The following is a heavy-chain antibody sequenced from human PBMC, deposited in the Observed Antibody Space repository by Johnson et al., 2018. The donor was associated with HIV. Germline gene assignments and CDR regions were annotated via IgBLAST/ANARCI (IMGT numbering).Heavy chain of an antibody. CDR3: AREGAWEVRADAFDI. Sequence: EVQLVESGGGVVQPGGSLRLSCAASGFTFSNYGMHWVRQAPGKGLEWVAHIKQDGSEKYYVDSVKGRFTISRDNAKNSLYLQMNSLRAEDTAVYYCAREGAWEVRADAFDIWGQGTMVTVSS. D-gene: IGHD1-26*01. CDR1: GFTFSNYG. CDR2: IKQDGSEK. J-gene: IGHJ3*02. V-gene: IGHV3-7*05.